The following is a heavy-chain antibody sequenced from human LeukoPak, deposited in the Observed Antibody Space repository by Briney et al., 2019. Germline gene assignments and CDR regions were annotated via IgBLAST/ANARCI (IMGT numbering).Heavy chain of an antibody. CDR1: GFTVINNY. Sequence: GGSLRLSCAASGFTVINNYMSWVRQAPGKGLEWVSVVYSGDGGTYYARSVKGRFTISRDNAKNSLYLQMNNLRAEDTAVYYCARKPRTYYYDSSGYYHFDYWGQGTLVTVSS. CDR2: VYSGDGGT. CDR3: ARKPRTYYYDSSGYYHFDY. D-gene: IGHD3-22*01. J-gene: IGHJ4*02. V-gene: IGHV3-66*01.